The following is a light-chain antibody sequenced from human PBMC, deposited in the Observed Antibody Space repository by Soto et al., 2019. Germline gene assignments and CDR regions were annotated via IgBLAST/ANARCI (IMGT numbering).Light chain of an antibody. CDR1: NSDVVYIYNF. CDR3: SSYTSSSTPYV. CDR2: DVT. V-gene: IGLV2-11*01. Sequence: QSVLTQPRSLSGSPGQSVTISCTGTNSDVVYIYNFVSWYQQHPGKAPKLIIYDVTERPSGVPDRFSGSKSGNTASLTISGLQAEDEADYYCSSYTSSSTPYVFGTGTKLTVL. J-gene: IGLJ1*01.